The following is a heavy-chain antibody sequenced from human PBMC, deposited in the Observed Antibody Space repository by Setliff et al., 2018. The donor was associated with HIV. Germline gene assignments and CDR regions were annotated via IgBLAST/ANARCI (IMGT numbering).Heavy chain of an antibody. V-gene: IGHV5-51*01. CDR3: ARLSTTVSPYYGMDV. D-gene: IGHD4-17*01. CDR2: IYPGDSDT. CDR1: GYSITSYW. J-gene: IGHJ6*02. Sequence: GESLKISCKGSGYSITSYWIGWVRQMPGKGLEWMGIIYPGDSDTRYSPSFQGQVTISADKSISTAYLQWSSLKASDTAMYYCARLSTTVSPYYGMDVWGQGTTVTVSS.